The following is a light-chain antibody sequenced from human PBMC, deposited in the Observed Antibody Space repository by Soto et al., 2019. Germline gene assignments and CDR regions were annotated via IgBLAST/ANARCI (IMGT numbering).Light chain of an antibody. CDR2: AAS. CDR1: QSISSY. Sequence: DIQMTQSPSSLSASVGDRVTITCRASQSISSYLNWYQQKPEKAPKLLIYAASSLQRGVPSRFSGSGSGTDFTLTISSLQTEDFATDYCQRRYSTPLTIGGGTKVEIK. J-gene: IGKJ4*01. V-gene: IGKV1-39*01. CDR3: QRRYSTPLT.